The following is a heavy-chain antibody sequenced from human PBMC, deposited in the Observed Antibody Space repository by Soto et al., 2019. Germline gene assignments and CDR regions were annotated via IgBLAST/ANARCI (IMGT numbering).Heavy chain of an antibody. J-gene: IGHJ6*02. CDR2: ISWNSGKI. Sequence: PGGSLRLSCAASGFTFEDYTMHWVRQVPGKGLEWVSGISWNSGKIGYGDSVKGRFTISRDNAKNSPYLQMNSLRVEDTALYYCAKDLLEIRSFYAMDVWGQGTSVTLSS. CDR1: GFTFEDYT. D-gene: IGHD2-15*01. V-gene: IGHV3-9*01. CDR3: AKDLLEIRSFYAMDV.